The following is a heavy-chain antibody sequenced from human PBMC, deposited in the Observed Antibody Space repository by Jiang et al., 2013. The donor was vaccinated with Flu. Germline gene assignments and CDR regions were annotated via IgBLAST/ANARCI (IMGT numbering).Heavy chain of an antibody. CDR2: ISAYNGNT. D-gene: IGHD3-9*01. CDR3: ARDSNYDILTGYHLYSYGMDV. CDR1: GYTFTSYG. J-gene: IGHJ6*02. Sequence: GAEVKKPGASVKVSCKASGYTFTSYGISWVRQAPGQGLEWMGWISAYNGNTNYAQKLQGRVTMTTDTSTSTAYMELRSLRSDDTAVYYCARDSNYDILTGYHLYSYGMDVWGQGTTVTVSS. V-gene: IGHV1-18*04.